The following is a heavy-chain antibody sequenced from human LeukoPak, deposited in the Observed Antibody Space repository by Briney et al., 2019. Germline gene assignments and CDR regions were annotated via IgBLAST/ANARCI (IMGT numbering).Heavy chain of an antibody. V-gene: IGHV1-18*01. CDR3: ATVYSSSSGGAFDI. CDR2: ISDYNGNT. Sequence: ASVKVSCKASGYTFTSYGLSWVRQAPGQGLEWMGWISDYNGNTNYAQKLQGRVTMTTDTSTSTAYMELRSLRSDDAAVYYCATVYSSSSGGAFDIWGQGTMVTVSS. J-gene: IGHJ3*02. CDR1: GYTFTSYG. D-gene: IGHD6-13*01.